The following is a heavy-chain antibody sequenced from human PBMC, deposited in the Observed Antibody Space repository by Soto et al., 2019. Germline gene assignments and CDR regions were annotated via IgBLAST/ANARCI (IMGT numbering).Heavy chain of an antibody. Sequence: SETLSLTCTVSGGSISSYYWSWIRQPPGKGLEWIGYIYYSGSTNYNPSLKSRVTISVDTSKNQFSLKLSSVTAADTAVYYCARGRRGYSGYDSRFDPWGQGTLVTVSS. CDR3: ARGRRGYSGYDSRFDP. CDR1: GGSISSYY. CDR2: IYYSGST. J-gene: IGHJ5*02. V-gene: IGHV4-59*01. D-gene: IGHD5-12*01.